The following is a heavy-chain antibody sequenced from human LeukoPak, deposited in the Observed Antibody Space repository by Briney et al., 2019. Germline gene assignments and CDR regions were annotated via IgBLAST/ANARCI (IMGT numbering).Heavy chain of an antibody. CDR1: GFSFGSYW. D-gene: IGHD3-3*01. CDR2: IKKDGSER. V-gene: IGHV3-7*01. Sequence: GSLRLSCAASGFSFGSYWMTWVRRAPGKGLEWVADIKKDGSERYYVDSVKGRFTISRDNAKNSVFLQMNSLRVEDTAVYYCSWSGEADWGQGTLVTVSS. CDR3: SWSGEAD. J-gene: IGHJ4*02.